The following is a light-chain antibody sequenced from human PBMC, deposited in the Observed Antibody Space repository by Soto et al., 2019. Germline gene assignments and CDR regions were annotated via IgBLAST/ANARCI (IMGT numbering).Light chain of an antibody. CDR2: EGS. CDR3: CSYAGSSTAV. V-gene: IGLV2-23*01. J-gene: IGLJ2*01. CDR1: SSDVGSFNL. Sequence: QSALTQPASVSGSPGQSITISCTGTSSDVGSFNLVSWYQQHPGKAPKLMTYEGSKRPSGVSDRFSGPKSGNTASLTISGLQAEDEADYYCCSYAGSSTAVFGGGTKLTVL.